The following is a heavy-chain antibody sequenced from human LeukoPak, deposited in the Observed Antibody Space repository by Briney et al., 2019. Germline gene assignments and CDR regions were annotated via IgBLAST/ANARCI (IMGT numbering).Heavy chain of an antibody. J-gene: IGHJ4*02. Sequence: GGSLRLSCAASGFTFSSYGMTWVRQAPGKGLEWVSYISSSSSTIYYADSVKGRFTISRDNAKNSLYLQLNSLRAEDTAVYYWGRLNREKNFDYGGQETRVTVPS. V-gene: IGHV3-48*01. CDR2: ISSSSSTI. CDR3: GRLNREKNFDY. CDR1: GFTFSSYG.